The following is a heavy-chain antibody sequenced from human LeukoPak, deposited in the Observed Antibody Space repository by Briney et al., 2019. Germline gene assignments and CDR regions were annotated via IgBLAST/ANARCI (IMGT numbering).Heavy chain of an antibody. V-gene: IGHV3-23*01. J-gene: IGHJ4*02. CDR3: AKWGDYDILTGYYVSAF. CDR2: ITGSGDTT. Sequence: GGSLRLSCAASGFIFRNYAMSWVRQAPGKGLEWVSAITGSGDTTYYADSVKGRFTISRDNSKNTLYVETNTLRAEDTAVYYCAKWGDYDILTGYYVSAFWGQGTLVTVSS. CDR1: GFIFRNYA. D-gene: IGHD3-9*01.